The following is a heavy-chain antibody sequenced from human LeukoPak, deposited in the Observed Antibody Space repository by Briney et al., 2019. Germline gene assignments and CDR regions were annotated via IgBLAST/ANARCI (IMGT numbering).Heavy chain of an antibody. CDR3: ARRRVLGGADVLDI. Sequence: GGSLRLSCAASGFTFSDYYMSWIRQAPGKGLEWLSYISSSSSYTDYADSVKGRLSVSRDNAKNSLYLQINSLRAEDTAVYYCARRRVLGGADVLDIWGQGTMVTVSS. CDR1: GFTFSDYY. CDR2: ISSSSSYT. J-gene: IGHJ3*02. V-gene: IGHV3-11*06. D-gene: IGHD2-8*02.